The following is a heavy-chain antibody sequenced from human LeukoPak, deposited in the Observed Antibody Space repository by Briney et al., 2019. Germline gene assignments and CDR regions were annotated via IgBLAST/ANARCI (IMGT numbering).Heavy chain of an antibody. CDR3: ARDTGMYSSGWYEFDY. D-gene: IGHD6-19*01. V-gene: IGHV3-23*01. Sequence: GGSLRLSCAASGFTFSSYAMSWVRQAPGKGLEWVSAISGSGRSTYSADSVRGRFTISRDNSKNTLYLQMNSLRAEDTAVYYCARDTGMYSSGWYEFDYWGQGTLVTVSS. J-gene: IGHJ4*02. CDR1: GFTFSSYA. CDR2: ISGSGRST.